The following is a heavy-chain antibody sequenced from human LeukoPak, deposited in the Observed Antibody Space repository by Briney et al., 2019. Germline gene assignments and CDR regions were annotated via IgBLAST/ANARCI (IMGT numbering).Heavy chain of an antibody. CDR2: IIPIFGTA. CDR1: GYPFSDYY. Sequence: SVKVSCKTSGYPFSDYYIHWIRQASGQGLEWMGGIIPIFGTANYAQKFQGRVTITTDESTSTAYMELSSLRSEDTAVYYCAGRDGYNYGDPQRIDYWGQGTLVTVSS. V-gene: IGHV1-69*05. CDR3: AGRDGYNYGDPQRIDY. D-gene: IGHD5-24*01. J-gene: IGHJ4*02.